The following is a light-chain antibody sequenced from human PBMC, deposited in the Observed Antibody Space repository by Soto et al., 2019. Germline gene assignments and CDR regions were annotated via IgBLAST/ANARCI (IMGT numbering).Light chain of an antibody. CDR1: QSVSSN. CDR2: GAS. V-gene: IGKV3-15*01. CDR3: RQYNNWPPLT. Sequence: EIVMTQSPATPSVSPGERATLSCRASQSVSSNLAWYQQKPGQAPGLLIYGASTRATGIPARFSGSGSGTEFTLTISSLQSEDFAVYYCRQYNNWPPLTFGGGTKVDIK. J-gene: IGKJ4*01.